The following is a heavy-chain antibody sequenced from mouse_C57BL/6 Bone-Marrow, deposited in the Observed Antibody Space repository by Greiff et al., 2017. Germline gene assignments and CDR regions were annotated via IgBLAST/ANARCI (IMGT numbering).Heavy chain of an antibody. CDR3: TTDYSIRWFAY. D-gene: IGHD2-5*01. CDR2: IDPEDGDT. Sequence: EVQLQQSGAELVRPGASVKLSCTASGFNIKDYYMHWVKQRPEQGLEWIGRIDPEDGDTEYAPKFQGKATMTADTSSNTAYLQISSLTSEDTAVYYCTTDYSIRWFAYWGQGTLVTVSA. V-gene: IGHV14-1*01. CDR1: GFNIKDYY. J-gene: IGHJ3*01.